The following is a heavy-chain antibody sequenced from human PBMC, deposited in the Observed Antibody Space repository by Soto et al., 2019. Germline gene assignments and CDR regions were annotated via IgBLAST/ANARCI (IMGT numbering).Heavy chain of an antibody. CDR3: ARDLQYYDFWSGSIDY. J-gene: IGHJ4*02. CDR2: INPSGGST. D-gene: IGHD3-3*01. V-gene: IGHV1-46*01. Sequence: QVQLVQSGAEVKKPGASVKVSCKASGYTFTSYYMHWVRQAPGQGLEWMGIINPSGGSTSYAQKFQGRVTMTRDTSTSTVYMELSSLRSEDTAVYYCARDLQYYDFWSGSIDYWGQGTLVTVSS. CDR1: GYTFTSYY.